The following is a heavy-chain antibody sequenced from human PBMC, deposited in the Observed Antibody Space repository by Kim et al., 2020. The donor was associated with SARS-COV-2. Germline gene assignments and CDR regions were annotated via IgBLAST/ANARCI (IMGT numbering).Heavy chain of an antibody. V-gene: IGHV3-11*04. CDR3: AGYYYDSSGEYYYGMDV. J-gene: IGHJ6*02. Sequence: KGRFAISRDNANNSLYQQMNSLRAEDTAVYYCAGYYYDSSGEYYYGMDVWGQGTTVTVSS. D-gene: IGHD3-22*01.